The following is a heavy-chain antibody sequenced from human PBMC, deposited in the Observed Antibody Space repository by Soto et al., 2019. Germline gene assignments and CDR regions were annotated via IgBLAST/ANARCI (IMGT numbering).Heavy chain of an antibody. CDR2: IYYSGST. J-gene: IGHJ4*02. D-gene: IGHD2-2*01. Sequence: PSETLSLTCTVSGGSISSYYWSWIRQPPGKGLEWIGYIYYSGSTNYNPSLKSRVTISVDTSKNQFSLKLSSVTAADTAVYYCARRDYCSSTSCYGGFDYWGQGTLVTVSS. V-gene: IGHV4-59*08. CDR1: GGSISSYY. CDR3: ARRDYCSSTSCYGGFDY.